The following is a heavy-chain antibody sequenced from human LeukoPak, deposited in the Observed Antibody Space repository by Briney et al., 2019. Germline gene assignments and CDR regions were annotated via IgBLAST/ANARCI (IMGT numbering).Heavy chain of an antibody. CDR1: GGPFSGYF. Sequence: SETLSLTCAVSGGPFSGYFWSWIRQSSGKGLEWIGEIHNSGTTNYNPSLNSRVTISEDTSKSQFYLNLSSVTAADTAVYYCARRYYYNLGSFPFDFWGQGTLVTVSS. CDR3: ARRYYYNLGSFPFDF. J-gene: IGHJ4*02. D-gene: IGHD3-10*01. CDR2: IHNSGTT. V-gene: IGHV4-34*01.